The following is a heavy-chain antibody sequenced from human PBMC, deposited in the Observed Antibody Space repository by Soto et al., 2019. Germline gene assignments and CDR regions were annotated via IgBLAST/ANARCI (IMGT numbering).Heavy chain of an antibody. D-gene: IGHD2-21*02. CDR2: ISGSGRNI. J-gene: IGHJ4*02. CDR3: AKDDRTASRIEY. CDR1: GLSFSLYS. V-gene: IGHV3-23*01. Sequence: EVQLLESGGGLVQPGGSLRLSCATSGLSFSLYSMGWVRQAPGKGLEWVSAISGSGRNIHYADSVKGRFTISRDNSKNTLSLQMNSLRAEDTALYYCAKDDRTASRIEYWGQGTLVTVSS.